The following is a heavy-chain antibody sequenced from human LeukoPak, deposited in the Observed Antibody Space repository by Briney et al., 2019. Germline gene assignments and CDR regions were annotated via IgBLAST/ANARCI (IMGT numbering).Heavy chain of an antibody. CDR2: IYYTGTT. CDR3: ARWEVRLNAFEM. CDR1: GGSIRDTNYY. V-gene: IGHV4-39*07. J-gene: IGHJ3*02. D-gene: IGHD3-10*01. Sequence: SETLSLTCTVSGGSIRDTNYYWAWIRQPPGRGLEWIGSIYYTGTTFDNPSLKNRVTLSVDTSKNHFSLSLSSVTAADTAVYYCARWEVRLNAFEMWGQGTMVTVSS.